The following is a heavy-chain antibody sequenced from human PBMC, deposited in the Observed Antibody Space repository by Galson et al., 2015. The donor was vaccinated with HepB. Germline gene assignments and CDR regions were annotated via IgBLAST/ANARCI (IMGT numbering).Heavy chain of an antibody. J-gene: IGHJ5*02. V-gene: IGHV6-1*01. D-gene: IGHD2-15*01. CDR1: GDSVSSNSAA. CDR3: ARDSLYCSGGSCYGNNWFDP. CDR2: TYYRSKWYN. Sequence: CAISGDSVSSNSAAWNWIRQSPSRGLEWLGRTYYRSKWYNDYAVSVKSRITINPDTSKNQFSLQLNSVTPEDTAVYYCARDSLYCSGGSCYGNNWFDPWGQGTLVTVSS.